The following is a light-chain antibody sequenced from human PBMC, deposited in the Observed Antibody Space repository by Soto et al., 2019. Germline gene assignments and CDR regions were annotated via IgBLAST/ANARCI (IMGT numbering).Light chain of an antibody. CDR3: SSYAGSNNYV. V-gene: IGLV2-8*01. J-gene: IGLJ1*01. CDR1: SSDVGYYNY. CDR2: EVS. Sequence: QSVLTQPPSASGSPGQSVTISCTGTSSDVGYYNYVSWYQQYPGKAPKLMIYEVSKRPSGVPDRFSGSKSGNTASLTVSGLQAEDEADYYCSSYAGSNNYVFGTGTKLTVL.